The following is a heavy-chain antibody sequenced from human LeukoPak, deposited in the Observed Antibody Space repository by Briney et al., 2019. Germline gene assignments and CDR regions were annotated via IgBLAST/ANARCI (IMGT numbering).Heavy chain of an antibody. Sequence: PSETLSLTCTVSGGSISSYYWSWIRQPPGKGLEWIGYIYYSGSTNYNPSLKSRVTISVDTSKNQFSLKLSSVTAADTAVYYCARGGEYSSGWYSDYYYYYMDVWGKGTTVTVSS. V-gene: IGHV4-59*01. J-gene: IGHJ6*03. CDR1: GGSISSYY. D-gene: IGHD6-19*01. CDR3: ARGGEYSSGWYSDYYYYYMDV. CDR2: IYYSGST.